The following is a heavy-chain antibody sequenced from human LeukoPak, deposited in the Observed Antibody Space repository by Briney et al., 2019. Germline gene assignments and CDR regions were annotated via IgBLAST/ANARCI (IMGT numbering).Heavy chain of an antibody. Sequence: GGSLRLSCAASGFTFSSYWMSWVRQAAGKGLEGVANIKQDGSEKYYVDSVKGRFTIYRDNAKNSLYLQMNSLRAEDTAVYYCARDGPKRQIDYWGQGTLVTVSS. CDR2: IKQDGSEK. CDR1: GFTFSSYW. J-gene: IGHJ4*02. CDR3: ARDGPKRQIDY. V-gene: IGHV3-7*01.